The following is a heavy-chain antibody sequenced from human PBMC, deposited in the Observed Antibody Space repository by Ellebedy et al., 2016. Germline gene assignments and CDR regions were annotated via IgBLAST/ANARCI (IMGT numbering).Heavy chain of an antibody. D-gene: IGHD3-10*01. CDR3: ARAPYGSGSYYPNWFDP. Sequence: SETLSLTXTVSGGSISSSSYYWGWIRQPPGKGLEWIGSIYYSGSTYYNPSLKSRVTISVDTSKNQFSLKLSSVTAADTAVYYCARAPYGSGSYYPNWFDPWGQGTLVTVSS. V-gene: IGHV4-39*07. CDR1: GGSISSSSYY. J-gene: IGHJ5*02. CDR2: IYYSGST.